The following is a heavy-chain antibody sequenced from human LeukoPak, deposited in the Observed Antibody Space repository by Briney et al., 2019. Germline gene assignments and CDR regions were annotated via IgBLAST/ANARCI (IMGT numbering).Heavy chain of an antibody. V-gene: IGHV3-30*18. CDR2: ISYDGSNK. Sequence: GGSLRLSCAASGFTFSSYGMHWVRQAPGKGLEWVAVISYDGSNKYYADSVKGRFTISRDNSKNTLYLQMNSLRAEDTAVYYCAKDGKKVKKIDYWGQGTLVTVSS. CDR1: GFTFSSYG. J-gene: IGHJ4*02. D-gene: IGHD1-1*01. CDR3: AKDGKKVKKIDY.